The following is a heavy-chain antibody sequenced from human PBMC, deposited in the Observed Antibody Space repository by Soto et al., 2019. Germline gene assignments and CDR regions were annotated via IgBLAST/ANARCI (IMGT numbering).Heavy chain of an antibody. D-gene: IGHD6-19*01. Sequence: QSQTLSLTCAISGDSVSSNSAAWNWIRQSPSRGLEWLGRTYYRSKWYNDYAVSVKSRITINPDTSKNQFSLQLNSVTPEDTAVYYCARESGFSLRRPGVIAVAGTAQARIYYGMDVWGQGTTVTVSS. V-gene: IGHV6-1*01. J-gene: IGHJ6*02. CDR2: TYYRSKWYN. CDR3: ARESGFSLRRPGVIAVAGTAQARIYYGMDV. CDR1: GDSVSSNSAA.